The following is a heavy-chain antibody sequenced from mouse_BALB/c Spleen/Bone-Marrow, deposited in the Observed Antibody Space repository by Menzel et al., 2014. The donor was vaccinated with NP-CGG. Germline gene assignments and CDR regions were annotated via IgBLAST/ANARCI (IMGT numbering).Heavy chain of an antibody. CDR3: ARLGYYGYHDN. V-gene: IGHV4-2*02. Sequence: EVKLLESGGGLVQPGGSLNLACVASGFDFGRYWMSWARQAPGKGLEWIGEINPESSTINYSPSLKDKFIISRDNAKNTLYLQMSKVRSEDTALYYCARLGYYGYHDNWGQGTTLTVSS. J-gene: IGHJ2*01. CDR1: GFDFGRYW. CDR2: INPESSTI. D-gene: IGHD1-2*01.